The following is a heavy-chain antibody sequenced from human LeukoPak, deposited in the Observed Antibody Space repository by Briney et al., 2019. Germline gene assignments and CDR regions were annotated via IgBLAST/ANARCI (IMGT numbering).Heavy chain of an antibody. CDR1: GFTSTTST. D-gene: IGHD1-1*01. V-gene: IGHV1-58*02. Sequence: SVKVSCKASGFTSTTSTMQWVRQARGQRLEWIGRIVVGSGDTNYAEKFQERVTITRDMSTSTVYMELSSLRSDDTAVYYCAADQPRYPDAFDIWGQGTMVTVSS. J-gene: IGHJ3*02. CDR2: IVVGSGDT. CDR3: AADQPRYPDAFDI.